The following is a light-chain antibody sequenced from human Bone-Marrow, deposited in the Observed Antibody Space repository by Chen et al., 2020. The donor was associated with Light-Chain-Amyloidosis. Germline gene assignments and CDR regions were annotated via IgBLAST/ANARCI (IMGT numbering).Light chain of an antibody. V-gene: IGKV1-9*01. Sequence: DIQLTQSPSFLSASVGDRVTITCRASQGISSYLAWYQQKPGKAPKLLIYAASTLQSGVPSRFSGRGSGTECTRTISCLQPVDFATYYCQHLKTYTLFGGGTKVEI. CDR3: QHLKTYTL. J-gene: IGKJ4*01. CDR1: QGISSY. CDR2: AAS.